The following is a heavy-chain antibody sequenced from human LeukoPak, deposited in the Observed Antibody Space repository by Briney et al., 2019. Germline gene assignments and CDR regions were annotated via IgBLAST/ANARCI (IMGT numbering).Heavy chain of an antibody. Sequence: ASVKVSCKTSGYTFSNFGISWVRQSPGQGLEWMGWISGNNDNPNDGQKFQGRFTVTTDSSTSTAYMELRNLRSDDTAVYYCARDGTSTDDYWGQGTLVTVSS. V-gene: IGHV1-18*01. D-gene: IGHD2-2*01. CDR2: ISGNNDNP. CDR1: GYTFSNFG. J-gene: IGHJ4*02. CDR3: ARDGTSTDDY.